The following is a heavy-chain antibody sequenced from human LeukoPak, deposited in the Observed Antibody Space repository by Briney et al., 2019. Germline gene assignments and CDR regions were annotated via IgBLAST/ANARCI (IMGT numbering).Heavy chain of an antibody. J-gene: IGHJ6*03. V-gene: IGHV4-4*09. D-gene: IGHD2-2*02. CDR3: ARGRGYCSSTSCYTAYYYYYMDV. CDR2: IYTSGST. Sequence: SESLSLTCTVSGGSISSYYWSWIRQPPGKGLEWIGYIYTSGSTNYNPSLKSRVTISVDTSKNQFSLKLSSVTAADTAVYYCARGRGYCSSTSCYTAYYYYYMDVWGKGTTVTVSS. CDR1: GGSISSYY.